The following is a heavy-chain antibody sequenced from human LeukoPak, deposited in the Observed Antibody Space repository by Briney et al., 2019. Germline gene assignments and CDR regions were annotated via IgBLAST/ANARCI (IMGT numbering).Heavy chain of an antibody. CDR1: GFTLSSYS. Sequence: SGGSLRLSCAASGFTLSSYSMNWVRQAPGKGLEWISYISSGSTTIYYADSVKGRFTISRDNAKNSLYLQMNSLRAEDTAVYYCANTAGYKVYWGQGTLVTVSS. CDR3: ANTAGYKVY. CDR2: ISSGSTTI. D-gene: IGHD1-14*01. V-gene: IGHV3-48*01. J-gene: IGHJ4*02.